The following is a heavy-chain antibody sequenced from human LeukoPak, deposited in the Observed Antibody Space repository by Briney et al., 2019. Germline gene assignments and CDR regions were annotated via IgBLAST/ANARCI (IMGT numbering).Heavy chain of an antibody. Sequence: GGSLRLSCAASGLTFSSHWMHWVRQAPGKGLEWVSAISGSGGSTYYADSVKGRFTISRDNSKNTLYLQMNSLRAEDTALYYCAKCDDFWSGSFDHWGQGTLVTVSS. CDR1: GLTFSSHW. D-gene: IGHD3-3*01. CDR3: AKCDDFWSGSFDH. J-gene: IGHJ4*02. CDR2: ISGSGGST. V-gene: IGHV3-23*01.